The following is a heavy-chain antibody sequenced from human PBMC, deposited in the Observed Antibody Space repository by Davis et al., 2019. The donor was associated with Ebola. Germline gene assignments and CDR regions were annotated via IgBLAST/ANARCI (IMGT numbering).Heavy chain of an antibody. J-gene: IGHJ3*01. CDR1: EFTFSSYS. D-gene: IGHD3-10*01. Sequence: GGSLRLSCAASEFTFSSYSMTWVRQAPGKGLEWVANINEDGSEKFYVDSVKGRFTISRDNAKDSMYLQMNSLRDEDTALYYCARARVLIWFAAADAFDLWGQGTMVTVSS. CDR3: ARARVLIWFAAADAFDL. V-gene: IGHV3-7*01. CDR2: INEDGSEK.